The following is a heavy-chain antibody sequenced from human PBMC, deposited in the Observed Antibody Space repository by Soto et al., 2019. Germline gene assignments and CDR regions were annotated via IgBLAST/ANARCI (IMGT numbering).Heavy chain of an antibody. V-gene: IGHV1-46*01. J-gene: IGHJ4*02. CDR3: AGVRCSGGCCPFVTGGGFLDY. CDR1: GYRITSYF. Sequence: QVQLVQSGAEVKKPGASVKVSCEASGYRITSYFMHWLRQAPGQGLEWMGLIDPSAGTTSYAQKFQGSITKTRDTPTSAVYMGLSSLSSEDTALYYCAGVRCSGGCCPFVTGGGFLDYWGQGSLVTVSS. CDR2: IDPSAGTT. D-gene: IGHD2-15*01.